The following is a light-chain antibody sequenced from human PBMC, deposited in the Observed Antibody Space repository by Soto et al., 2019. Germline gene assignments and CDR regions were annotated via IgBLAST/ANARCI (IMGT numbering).Light chain of an antibody. CDR2: AAT. J-gene: IGKJ2*01. CDR1: QSVNSRY. V-gene: IGKV3-20*01. Sequence: EIVLTQSPGALSLSPGDRATLSCRTSQSVNSRYLAWYQQRPGQAPRLLIYAATSRATGIPDRFSGSGSGTDFTLTIVRLEPEDSGMFYCHKYGSSPHTFGQGTKPEIQ. CDR3: HKYGSSPHT.